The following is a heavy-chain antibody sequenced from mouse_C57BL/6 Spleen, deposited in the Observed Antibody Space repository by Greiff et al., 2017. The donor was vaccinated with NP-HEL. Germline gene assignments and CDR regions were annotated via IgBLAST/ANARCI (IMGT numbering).Heavy chain of an antibody. CDR1: GFSLTSYG. CDR2: IWSGGST. V-gene: IGHV2-2*01. CDR3: ARKGNDYAMDY. Sequence: VQLQQSGPGLVQPSQSLSITCTVSGFSLTSYGVHWVRQSPGTGLEWLGVIWSGGSTDYNAAFISSLSISKDNSKSQFFFKMNSLQADDTAIYYCARKGNDYAMDYWGQGTSVTVSS. J-gene: IGHJ4*01.